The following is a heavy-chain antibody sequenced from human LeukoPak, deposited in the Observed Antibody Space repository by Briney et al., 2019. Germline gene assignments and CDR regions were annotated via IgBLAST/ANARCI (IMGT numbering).Heavy chain of an antibody. V-gene: IGHV1-2*06. CDR2: INSNSGGT. CDR1: GGTFSSYA. CDR3: ARAYIVVVPAAPDY. Sequence: GASVKVSCKASGGTFSSYAISWVRQAPGQGLEWMGRINSNSGGTNYAQKFQGRVTMTRDTSINTAYMELSRLRSDDTAVYYCARAYIVVVPAAPDYWGQGTLVTVSS. J-gene: IGHJ4*02. D-gene: IGHD2-2*01.